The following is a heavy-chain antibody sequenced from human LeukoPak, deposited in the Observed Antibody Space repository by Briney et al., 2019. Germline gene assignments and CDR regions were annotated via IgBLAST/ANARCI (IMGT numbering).Heavy chain of an antibody. CDR2: MNPNSGNT. V-gene: IGHV1-8*02. Sequence: ASVKVSCKTSGYFFTAYYMHWVRQATGQGLEWMGWMNPNSGNTGYAQKFQGRVTMTRNTSISTAYMELSSLRSEDTAVYYCARGMTGNFDYWGQGTLVTVSS. J-gene: IGHJ4*02. D-gene: IGHD3-9*01. CDR1: GYFFTAYY. CDR3: ARGMTGNFDY.